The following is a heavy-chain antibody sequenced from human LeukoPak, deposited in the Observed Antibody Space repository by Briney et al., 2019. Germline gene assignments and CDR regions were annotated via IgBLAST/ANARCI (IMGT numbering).Heavy chain of an antibody. CDR1: GYNFPIYW. Sequence: GESLKISCQGSGYNFPIYWIGWVRQMPGQGLEWMGITYPDDPNTIYGPSFQGQVTISADKSINTAYLEWSSLKASDTAIYYCARQGAAGKYYYYYMDVWGKGTTVTVSS. V-gene: IGHV5-51*01. CDR2: TYPDDPNT. D-gene: IGHD6-13*01. CDR3: ARQGAAGKYYYYYMDV. J-gene: IGHJ6*03.